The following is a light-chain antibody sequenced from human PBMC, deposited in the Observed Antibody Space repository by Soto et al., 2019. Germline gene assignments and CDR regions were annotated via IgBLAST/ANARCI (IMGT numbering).Light chain of an antibody. CDR3: SSYTSSSTVV. CDR2: DVS. Sequence: QSALTQPASVSASPGQSIIISCTGSSSDIGAYYFVSWYQQHPGKAPKLIISDVSNRPSGVSDRFSGSKSGDTASLTISGLQTEDEANYYCSSYTSSSTVVFRGGTKLTVL. CDR1: SSDIGAYYF. V-gene: IGLV2-14*03. J-gene: IGLJ2*01.